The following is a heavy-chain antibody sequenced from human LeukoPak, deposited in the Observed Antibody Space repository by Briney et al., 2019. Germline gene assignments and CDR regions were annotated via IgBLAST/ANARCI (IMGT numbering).Heavy chain of an antibody. CDR1: GFTFSNYW. Sequence: GGSLRLSCAASGFTFSNYWMNWVRQAPGKGLVWVSRINSDGSTSYADSVKGRFTISRDNVKNTLYLEMNSLRAENTAVYYCAKDRVCSGGPCYFDYWGQGALVTVSS. D-gene: IGHD2-15*01. CDR3: AKDRVCSGGPCYFDY. V-gene: IGHV3-74*01. CDR2: INSDGST. J-gene: IGHJ4*02.